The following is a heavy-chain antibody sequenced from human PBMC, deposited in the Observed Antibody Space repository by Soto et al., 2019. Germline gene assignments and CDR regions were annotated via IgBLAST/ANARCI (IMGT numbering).Heavy chain of an antibody. Sequence: ESGGGVVQPGRSLRLSCAAASFRFSSYGMHWVRQAPGKGLEWMAVVSYDGDYKNYADSVKGRFTISRDNSKNTLYLQMDSLRAEDTAVYYCAKGTTVTPWRYLDLWGPGTLVTVSS. CDR3: AKGTTVTPWRYLDL. CDR1: SFRFSSYG. J-gene: IGHJ2*01. D-gene: IGHD4-17*01. V-gene: IGHV3-30*18. CDR2: VSYDGDYK.